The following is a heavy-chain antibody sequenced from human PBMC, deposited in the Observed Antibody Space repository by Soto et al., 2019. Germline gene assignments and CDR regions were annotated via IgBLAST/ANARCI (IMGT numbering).Heavy chain of an antibody. CDR2: IYYSGST. CDR1: GGSISSGGYY. J-gene: IGHJ1*01. D-gene: IGHD4-17*01. CDR3: ALCDYGDYGPVFQH. Sequence: SETLSLTCTVSGGSISSGGYYWSWIRQHPGKGLEWIGYIYYSGSTYYNPSLKSRVTISVDTSKNQFSLKLSSVTAADTAVYYCALCDYGDYGPVFQHWGQGTLVTVSS. V-gene: IGHV4-31*03.